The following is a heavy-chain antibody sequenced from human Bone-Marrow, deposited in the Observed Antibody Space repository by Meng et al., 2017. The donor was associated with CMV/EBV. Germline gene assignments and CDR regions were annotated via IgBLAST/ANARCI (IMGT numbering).Heavy chain of an antibody. J-gene: IGHJ6*04. CDR2: INHSGST. CDR1: GGSFSGYY. V-gene: IGHV4-34*01. Sequence: SETLSLTCAVYGGSFSGYYWSWIRQPPGKGLEWIGEINHSGSTNYNPSLKSRVTISVDTSKNQFSLKLSSVTAADTAVYYCARSSHSSTSGYYYYYGMDVWGEATTVTVSS. D-gene: IGHD2-2*01. CDR3: ARSSHSSTSGYYYYYGMDV.